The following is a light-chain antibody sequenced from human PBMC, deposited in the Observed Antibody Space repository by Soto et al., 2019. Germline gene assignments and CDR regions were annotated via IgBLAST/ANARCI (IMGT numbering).Light chain of an antibody. V-gene: IGLV2-8*01. Sequence: QSALTQPPSASGSLGQSVTISCTGTSSDVGGYNCVSWHQQHPGKASKVMIYEVTKRPPGVPDRFSGSKSGNTASLTVSGLQAEDEADYYCSSFAGGGNPVLLGGGTKLTVL. CDR2: EVT. J-gene: IGLJ2*01. CDR3: SSFAGGGNPVL. CDR1: SSDVGGYNC.